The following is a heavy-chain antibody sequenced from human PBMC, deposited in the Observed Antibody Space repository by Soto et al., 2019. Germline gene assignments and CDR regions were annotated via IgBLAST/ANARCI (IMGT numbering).Heavy chain of an antibody. CDR2: ISSSGGST. Sequence: GGSLRLSCAASGFTFSSYAMSWVRQAPGKGLEWVSAISSSGGSTYYADSVKGRFTISRDNSKNTLYLQMNSLRAEDTAVYYCAKGGDCSGGSCYSNAFDIWGQGTMVTVSS. V-gene: IGHV3-23*01. D-gene: IGHD2-15*01. CDR1: GFTFSSYA. CDR3: AKGGDCSGGSCYSNAFDI. J-gene: IGHJ3*02.